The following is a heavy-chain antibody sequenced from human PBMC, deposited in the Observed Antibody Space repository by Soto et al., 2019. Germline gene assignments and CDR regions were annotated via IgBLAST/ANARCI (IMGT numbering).Heavy chain of an antibody. D-gene: IGHD2-2*01. J-gene: IGHJ5*02. CDR2: IYPGDSDT. CDR3: ARGREYCSSTSCYHWFDP. Sequence: GESLKISCKGSGYSFTSYWIGWVRQMPGKGLEWMGIIYPGDSDTRYSPSFQGQVTISADKSISTAYLQWSSLKASDTAMYYCARGREYCSSTSCYHWFDPWGQGTLVTVSS. V-gene: IGHV5-51*01. CDR1: GYSFTSYW.